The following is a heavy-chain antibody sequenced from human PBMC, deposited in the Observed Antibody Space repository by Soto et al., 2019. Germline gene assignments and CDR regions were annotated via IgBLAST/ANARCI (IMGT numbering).Heavy chain of an antibody. CDR1: GFTFSSYW. CDR3: ARDLTRIAARPSVVY. CDR2: INSDGSST. Sequence: GGSLRLSCAASGFTFSSYWMHWVRQAPGKGLVWVSRINSDGSSTSYADSVKGRFTISRDNAKNTLYLQMNSLRAEDTAVYYCARDLTRIAARPSVVYWGQGTLVTVSS. D-gene: IGHD6-6*01. V-gene: IGHV3-74*01. J-gene: IGHJ4*02.